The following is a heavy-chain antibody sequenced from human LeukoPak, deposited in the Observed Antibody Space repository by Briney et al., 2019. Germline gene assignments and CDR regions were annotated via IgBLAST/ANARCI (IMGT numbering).Heavy chain of an antibody. V-gene: IGHV4-59*12. CDR3: ARDPYGGNSFDS. D-gene: IGHD4-23*01. Sequence: SETLSLTCTVSGGSISSYYWSWIRQSPGKRLEWIGYFYYSGSTNYNPSLKSRVTISVDTSKNQFSLRLRSVTAADTAVYYCARDPYGGNSFDSWGQETLVTVSS. CDR1: GGSISSYY. CDR2: FYYSGST. J-gene: IGHJ4*02.